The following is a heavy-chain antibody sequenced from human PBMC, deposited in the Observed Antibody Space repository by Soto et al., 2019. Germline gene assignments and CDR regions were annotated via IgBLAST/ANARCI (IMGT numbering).Heavy chain of an antibody. V-gene: IGHV4-30-4*01. CDR2: IYYSGST. D-gene: IGHD6-19*01. CDR3: ASLPGIAVAGTPYYFDY. J-gene: IGHJ4*02. CDR1: GGSISSGDYY. Sequence: QVQLQESGPGLVKPSQTLSLTCTVSGGSISSGDYYWSWIRQPRGKGLEWIGYIYYSGSTYYNPSLQSRVTISVHTSKKQFPLKLSSVTAADTAVYYCASLPGIAVAGTPYYFDYWGQGTLVTVSS.